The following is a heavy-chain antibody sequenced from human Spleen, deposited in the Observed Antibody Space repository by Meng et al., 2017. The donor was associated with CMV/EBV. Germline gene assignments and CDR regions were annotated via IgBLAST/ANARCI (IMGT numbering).Heavy chain of an antibody. D-gene: IGHD2-8*01. Sequence: GSLRLSCTVSGGSINNYYWTWIRQPPGKGLQWIGYIYYTGSTNYNPSLKSRVTISLDTSKNQFSLKLTSVTSADTAVYYCARDPNTAGGFDPWGQGTLVTVSS. CDR2: IYYTGST. J-gene: IGHJ5*02. CDR3: ARDPNTAGGFDP. CDR1: GGSINNYY. V-gene: IGHV4-59*01.